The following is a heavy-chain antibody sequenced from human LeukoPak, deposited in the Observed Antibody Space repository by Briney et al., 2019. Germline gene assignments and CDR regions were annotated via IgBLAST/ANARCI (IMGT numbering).Heavy chain of an antibody. CDR2: MNPNSGNT. CDR1: GYTFTSYD. CDR3: ARESGYYDFWSGYYYYYMDV. Sequence: ASVKVSCKASGYTFTSYDINWVRQATGQGLEWMGWMNPNSGNTGYAQKFQGRVTMTRNTSISTAYMELSSLRSEDTAVYYYARESGYYDFWSGYYYYYMDVWGRGTTVTVSS. V-gene: IGHV1-8*01. J-gene: IGHJ6*03. D-gene: IGHD3-3*01.